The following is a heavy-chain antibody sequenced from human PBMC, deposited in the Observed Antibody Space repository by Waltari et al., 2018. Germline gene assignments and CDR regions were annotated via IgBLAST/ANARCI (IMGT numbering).Heavy chain of an antibody. D-gene: IGHD3-10*01. Sequence: QLQLQESGPGLVKPSETLSLTCTVSGGSISSSSYYWGWIRQPPGKGLEWIGSIYYSGGTYSNPSLKSRFTISVDTSKNQFSRKLSSVTAADTAVYYCARPGGITMVRGVIIMGAFDIWGQGTMVTVSS. CDR1: GGSISSSSYY. J-gene: IGHJ3*02. CDR2: IYYSGGT. CDR3: ARPGGITMVRGVIIMGAFDI. V-gene: IGHV4-39*01.